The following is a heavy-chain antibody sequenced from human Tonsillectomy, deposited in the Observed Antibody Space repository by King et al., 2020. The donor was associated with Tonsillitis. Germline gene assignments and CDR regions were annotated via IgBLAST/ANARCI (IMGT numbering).Heavy chain of an antibody. V-gene: IGHV3-30*18. CDR1: GFTFSSYG. J-gene: IGHJ3*02. CDR3: AKVGGCSSTSCQSAFDI. Sequence: QLLQSGGGVVQPGRSLRLSCAASGFTFSSYGMHWVRQAPGKGLEWVAGISYDGSNKYYADSVKGRFTISRDNSKTTLYLQMNSLRAEDTAVYFCAKVGGCSSTSCQSAFDIWGQGTMVTVSS. CDR2: ISYDGSNK. D-gene: IGHD2-2*01.